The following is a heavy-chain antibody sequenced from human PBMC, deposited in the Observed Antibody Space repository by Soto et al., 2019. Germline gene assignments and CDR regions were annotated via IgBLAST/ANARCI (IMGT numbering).Heavy chain of an antibody. CDR2: IYYSGNT. V-gene: IGHV4-30-4*01. Sequence: TLSLTCSVSGGSTSSGYYYWSWIRQPPGKGLEWIGNIYYSGNTYYNPSLKSRLIISIDTSKNKFSLKVGSVTAADTAVDYCASSSPYGMDVWGQGTTVTVSS. J-gene: IGHJ6*02. CDR1: GGSTSSGYYY. CDR3: ASSSPYGMDV.